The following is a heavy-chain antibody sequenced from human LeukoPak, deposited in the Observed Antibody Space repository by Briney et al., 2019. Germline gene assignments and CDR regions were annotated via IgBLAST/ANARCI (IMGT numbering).Heavy chain of an antibody. D-gene: IGHD4-23*01. CDR1: GFTLSGYF. CDR2: IGNNGVAI. J-gene: IGHJ4*02. Sequence: GGSLRLSCATSGFTLSGYFMNWLRQAPGKGLEWVSCIGNNGVAIYYADSVKGRFTISRDNAKNSLYLQMSSLRAEDTAVYFCARLRNVVNVHWGFFDTWGQGAMVTVSS. V-gene: IGHV3-48*04. CDR3: ARLRNVVNVHWGFFDT.